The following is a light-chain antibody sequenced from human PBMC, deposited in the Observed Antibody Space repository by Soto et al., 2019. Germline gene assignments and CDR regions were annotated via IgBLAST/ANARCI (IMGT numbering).Light chain of an antibody. Sequence: QSALTQPASVSGSPGQSITISCTGTSSDVGGYIYVSWFQHHPGKAPKRMIYEVSNRPSGVSNRFSGSRSDNTASLTISGLQTEDEAIYYCSSYSTATKGVLFGGGTQLTVL. J-gene: IGLJ2*01. CDR1: SSDVGGYIY. V-gene: IGLV2-14*01. CDR2: EVS. CDR3: SSYSTATKGVL.